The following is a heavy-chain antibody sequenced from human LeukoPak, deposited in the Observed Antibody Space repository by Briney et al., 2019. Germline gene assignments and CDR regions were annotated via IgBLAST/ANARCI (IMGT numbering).Heavy chain of an antibody. Sequence: SETLSLTCTVSGGSISSSSYYWGWIRQPPGKGLEWIGSIYYSGSTYYNPSLKSRVTISVDTSKNQFSLKLSSVTAADTAVYYCARVSYGSGSYYKDYYYYMDVWGKGTTVTVSS. D-gene: IGHD3-10*01. CDR2: IYYSGST. J-gene: IGHJ6*03. V-gene: IGHV4-39*07. CDR3: ARVSYGSGSYYKDYYYYMDV. CDR1: GGSISSSSYY.